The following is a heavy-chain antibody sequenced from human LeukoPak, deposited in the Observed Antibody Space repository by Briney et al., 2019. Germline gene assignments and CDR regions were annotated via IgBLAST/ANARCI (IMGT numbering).Heavy chain of an antibody. D-gene: IGHD2-15*01. CDR1: GFTLTNYW. Sequence: GALRLSFAASGFTLTNYWVSWVRQASGEGLEWVAHIKQDGSEKYYVDSVKGRFTISRDNPKNSLYLQMNTLRAEDTAVYYCARDSTDCSGGTCYSGGVDHWGQGTLVTVSS. V-gene: IGHV3-7*01. CDR2: IKQDGSEK. CDR3: ARDSTDCSGGTCYSGGVDH. J-gene: IGHJ4*02.